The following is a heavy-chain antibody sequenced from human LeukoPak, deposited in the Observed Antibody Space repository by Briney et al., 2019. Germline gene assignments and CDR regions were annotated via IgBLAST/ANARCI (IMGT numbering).Heavy chain of an antibody. J-gene: IGHJ5*02. Sequence: ASVKVSCKASGYTFTSYGISWVRQAPGQGLEWMGWISAYNGNTNYAQKFQDRVTMTSDTSTTTAYMELRSLRSDDTAIYYCARDPGFDHWGQGTLVTVSS. CDR3: ARDPGFDH. CDR2: ISAYNGNT. CDR1: GYTFTSYG. V-gene: IGHV1-18*01.